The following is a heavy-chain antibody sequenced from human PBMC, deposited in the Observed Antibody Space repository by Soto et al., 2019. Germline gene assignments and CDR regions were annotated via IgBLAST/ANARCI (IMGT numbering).Heavy chain of an antibody. CDR1: GFPFGENA. V-gene: IGHV3-23*01. CDR3: AKEDTSSGSLDY. D-gene: IGHD6-19*01. CDR2: ISDSGATT. J-gene: IGHJ4*02. Sequence: GGSLRLSCAASGFPFGENAMSWVRQAPGKGLEWVSGISDSGATTYYADSVRGRFTISRDNSKNTLYLQMKSLRAEDSASYYCAKEDTSSGSLDYWGQGALVTVS.